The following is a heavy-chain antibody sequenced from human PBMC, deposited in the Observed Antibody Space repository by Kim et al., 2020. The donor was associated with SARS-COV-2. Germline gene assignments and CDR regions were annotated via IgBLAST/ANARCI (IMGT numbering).Heavy chain of an antibody. D-gene: IGHD3-10*01. CDR3: ARSGTYLPVGDY. V-gene: IGHV3-11*01. CDR2: ISSSGSTK. CDR1: GFTFSDDY. J-gene: IGHJ4*02. Sequence: GGSLRLSCAASGFTFSDDYMSWIRQAPGKGLEWVSYISSSGSTKYYAGAVKGRFTITRDNAKKSLYLQMNSLRAEDTAVYYCARSGTYLPVGDYWGKGTLVTVSS.